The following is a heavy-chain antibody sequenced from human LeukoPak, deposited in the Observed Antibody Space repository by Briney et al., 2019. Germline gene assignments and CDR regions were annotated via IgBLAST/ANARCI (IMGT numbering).Heavy chain of an antibody. J-gene: IGHJ4*02. CDR2: INLHNGDT. V-gene: IGHV1-18*01. CDR1: GYX. Sequence: ASVKVSCESSGYXITWVRQVPGQGLEWMGWINLHNGDTYYTESLQGRLTLTTSESTNTADMELTSLRSDDTAVYYCVRRGSSGYYPFEYWGQGTLVTVSS. CDR3: VRRGSSGYYPFEY. D-gene: IGHD3-22*01.